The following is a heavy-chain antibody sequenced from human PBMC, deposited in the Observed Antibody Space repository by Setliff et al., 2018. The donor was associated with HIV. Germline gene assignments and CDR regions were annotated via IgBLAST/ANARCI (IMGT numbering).Heavy chain of an antibody. D-gene: IGHD5-18*01. CDR3: ARGLTHGYSYGYWDS. J-gene: IGHJ4*02. Sequence: GESLKISCAASGFTFSSYWMSWVRQAPGKGLEWVANIKQDAGGIYYVDSVKGRFTLSRDNARNSLYLQLNSLRAEDTALYYCARGLTHGYSYGYWDSWGRGTLVTVSS. CDR2: IKQDAGGI. V-gene: IGHV3-7*03. CDR1: GFTFSSYW.